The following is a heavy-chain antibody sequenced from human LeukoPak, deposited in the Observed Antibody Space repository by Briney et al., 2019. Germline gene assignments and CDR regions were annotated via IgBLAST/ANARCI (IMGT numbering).Heavy chain of an antibody. J-gene: IGHJ5*02. CDR2: FDPEDGET. CDR3: ARDGRGSRSSWFDP. V-gene: IGHV1-24*01. CDR1: GYTFTGYY. Sequence: ASVTVSCKASGYTFTGYYMHWVRQAPGKGLEWMGGFDPEDGETIYAQKFQGRVTMTEDTSTDTAYMELSSLGSDDTAVYYCARDGRGSRSSWFDPWGQGTLVIVSS. D-gene: IGHD3-10*01.